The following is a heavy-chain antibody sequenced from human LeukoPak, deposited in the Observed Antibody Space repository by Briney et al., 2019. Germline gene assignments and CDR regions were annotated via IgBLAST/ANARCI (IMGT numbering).Heavy chain of an antibody. J-gene: IGHJ5*02. D-gene: IGHD2-15*01. CDR2: IYYSGSA. Sequence: PSETLSLTCTVSGGSISSYYWSWIRQPPVKGLEWIGYIYYSGSANYNPSLKSRVTISVDTSKNQFSLKLSSVTAADTAVYYCARDLYIGEGWFDPWGQGTLVTVSS. V-gene: IGHV4-59*01. CDR1: GGSISSYY. CDR3: ARDLYIGEGWFDP.